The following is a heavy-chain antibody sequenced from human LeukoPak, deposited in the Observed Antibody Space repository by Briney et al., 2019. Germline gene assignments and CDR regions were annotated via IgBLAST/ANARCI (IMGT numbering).Heavy chain of an antibody. D-gene: IGHD4-17*01. J-gene: IGHJ4*02. CDR3: ARGTVTTQLDY. CDR1: GFTFSRYG. CDR2: IWYDGSNK. Sequence: PGRSLRLSCAASGFTFSRYGMHWVRQAPGKGLEWVAVIWYDGSNKYYADSVKGRFTISRDNSKNTLYLQMNSLRAEDTAVYYCARGTVTTQLDYWGQGTLVTVSS. V-gene: IGHV3-33*01.